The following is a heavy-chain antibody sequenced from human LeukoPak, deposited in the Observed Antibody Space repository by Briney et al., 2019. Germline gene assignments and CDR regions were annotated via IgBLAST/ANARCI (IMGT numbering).Heavy chain of an antibody. CDR3: ARDKAHLAAAGFIDY. D-gene: IGHD6-13*01. Sequence: GGSLRLSCAASGFTVSSNYMSWVRQAPGKGLEWVANIKQDGSEKYYVDSVMGRFTISRDNAKNSLYLQMNSLRAEDTAVYYCARDKAHLAAAGFIDYWGQGTLVTVSS. J-gene: IGHJ4*02. CDR2: IKQDGSEK. CDR1: GFTVSSNY. V-gene: IGHV3-7*01.